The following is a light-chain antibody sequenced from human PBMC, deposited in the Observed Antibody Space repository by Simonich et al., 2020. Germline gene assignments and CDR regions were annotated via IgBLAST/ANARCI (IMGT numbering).Light chain of an antibody. Sequence: DIVMTQSPDSLAVSLGERATINCKSSQSVLYSSNNTNYLACYQQKPGQPPKLLIYWASTRESGVPDRFSGSGSGPDFTLTISSLQAEDVAVYYCQQYYSTPYTFGQGTKLEIK. CDR2: WAS. CDR1: QSVLYSSNNTNY. V-gene: IGKV4-1*01. J-gene: IGKJ2*01. CDR3: QQYYSTPYT.